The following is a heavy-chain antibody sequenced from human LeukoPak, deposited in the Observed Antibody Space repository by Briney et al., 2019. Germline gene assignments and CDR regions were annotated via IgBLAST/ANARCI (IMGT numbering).Heavy chain of an antibody. CDR2: IIPIFGTV. CDR1: GGTFSSYA. CDR3: AREVSSSKYYYYYYMDV. J-gene: IGHJ6*03. D-gene: IGHD6-6*01. V-gene: IGHV1-69*13. Sequence: SVKVSCKASGGTFSSYAISWVRQAPGQGLEWMGGIIPIFGTVNYAQKFQGRVTITADESTSTAYMELSSLRSEDTAVYYCAREVSSSKYYYYYYMDVWGKGTTVTISS.